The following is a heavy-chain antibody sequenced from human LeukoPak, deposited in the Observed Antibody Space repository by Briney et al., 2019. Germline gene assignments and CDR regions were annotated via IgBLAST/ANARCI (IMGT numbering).Heavy chain of an antibody. CDR3: ARAFPFDDYGDPDAFDI. V-gene: IGHV4-30-4*08. Sequence: PSQTLSLTCTVSGVSMSSGAFYWSWLRQHPGKGLEWIANFYYSGSTYYNPSLKSRVTISVDRSKNQFSLKLTSVTAADTAVYYCARAFPFDDYGDPDAFDIWGQGTMVTVSS. CDR1: GVSMSSGAFY. J-gene: IGHJ3*02. CDR2: FYYSGST. D-gene: IGHD4-17*01.